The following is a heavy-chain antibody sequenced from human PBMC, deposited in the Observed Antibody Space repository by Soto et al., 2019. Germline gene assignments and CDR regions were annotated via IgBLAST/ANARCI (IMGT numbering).Heavy chain of an antibody. CDR1: GFTFSTYA. D-gene: IGHD2-15*01. V-gene: IGHV3-23*01. CDR3: AKGICNIGGSCYYTFDY. CDR2: ISGSGGTT. J-gene: IGHJ4*02. Sequence: EVQLLETGGGLVQPGESLRLSCAASGFTFSTYAMSWVRQAPGKGLEWVSAISGSGGTTYYADSVKGRFTISRDNFKNTLYVQMNSLRVEDTALYYCAKGICNIGGSCYYTFDYWGQGALVTVSS.